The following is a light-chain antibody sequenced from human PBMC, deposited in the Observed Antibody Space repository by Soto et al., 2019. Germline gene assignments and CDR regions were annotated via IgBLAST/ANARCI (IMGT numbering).Light chain of an antibody. CDR1: QSITYW. CDR3: QHYSSYPIA. V-gene: IGKV1-5*03. J-gene: IGKJ4*01. Sequence: DIQMTQSPSTLSASLGDRVTITCRASQSITYWLAWYQQRPGKAPNLLIYQASILQDGVPSRFSGSGFGTEFTLTISGLQPDDFATYYCQHYSSYPIAFGGGTKVEIE. CDR2: QAS.